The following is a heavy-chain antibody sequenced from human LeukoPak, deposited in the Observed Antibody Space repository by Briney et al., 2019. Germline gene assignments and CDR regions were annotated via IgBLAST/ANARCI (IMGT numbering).Heavy chain of an antibody. J-gene: IGHJ4*02. CDR1: GFTFDDYA. CDR3: ARVRVRGVLDY. Sequence: PGRSLRLSCAASGFTFDDYAMHWVRQAPGKGLEWVSGISGSGGSTSYADSVKGRFTISRDNSKNTLDLQMNSLRAEDTAVYYCARVRVRGVLDYWGQGTLVTVSS. V-gene: IGHV3-23*01. D-gene: IGHD3-10*01. CDR2: ISGSGGST.